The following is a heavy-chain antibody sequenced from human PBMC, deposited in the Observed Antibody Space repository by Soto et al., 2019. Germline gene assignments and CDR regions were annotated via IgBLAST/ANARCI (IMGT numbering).Heavy chain of an antibody. CDR1: GGSISSSSYY. V-gene: IGHV4-39*01. J-gene: IGHJ3*02. Sequence: QLQLQESGPGLVKPSETLSLTGTVSGGSISSSSYYWGWIRQPPGKGLEWIGSIYYSGSTYYNPSLKSRVTISVDTSKNQFSLKLTSVAAADTAVYYCARRSVLLPAAFPGGAFDIWGQGTMVTVSS. D-gene: IGHD2-2*01. CDR2: IYYSGST. CDR3: ARRSVLLPAAFPGGAFDI.